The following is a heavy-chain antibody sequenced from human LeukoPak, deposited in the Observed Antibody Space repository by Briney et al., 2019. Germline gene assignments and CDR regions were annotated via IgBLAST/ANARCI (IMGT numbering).Heavy chain of an antibody. CDR2: ISSSGSYI. V-gene: IGHV3-21*01. D-gene: IGHD3-10*01. Sequence: PGGSLRLSCAASGFTFSSYSMNWVRQAPGKGLEWVSSISSSGSYIYYADSVKGRFTISRDNAKNSLYLQMNSLRAEDTAVYYCARDRGFGEPHDYWGQGTLVTVSS. CDR3: ARDRGFGEPHDY. J-gene: IGHJ4*02. CDR1: GFTFSSYS.